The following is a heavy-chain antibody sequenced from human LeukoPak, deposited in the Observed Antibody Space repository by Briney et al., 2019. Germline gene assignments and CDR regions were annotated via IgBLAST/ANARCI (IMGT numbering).Heavy chain of an antibody. CDR3: ARSAGSAFFDY. CDR2: MNPNSGNT. V-gene: IGHV1-8*02. Sequence: ASVKVSCKASGYTFTSYDINWVRQATGQGLEWMGWMNPNSGNTGYAQKFQGCVTMTRDTSISTAYMELSRVTSDDTAVYYCARSAGSAFFDYWGQGTLVTVTS. J-gene: IGHJ4*02. CDR1: GYTFTSYD. D-gene: IGHD2-15*01.